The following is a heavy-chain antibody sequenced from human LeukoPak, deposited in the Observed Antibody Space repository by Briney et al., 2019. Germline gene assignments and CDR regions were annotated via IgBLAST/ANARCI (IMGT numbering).Heavy chain of an antibody. D-gene: IGHD3-22*01. CDR2: IWYNGSNK. CDR1: GFTFSSYG. Sequence: GRSLRLSCAASGFTFSSYGMHWVRQAPGKGLEWVAVIWYNGSNKYYADSVKGRFTISRDNSKNTLYLQMNRLRAEDTAVYYCAKDRYYYDSSGYSAYWGQGTLVTVSS. J-gene: IGHJ4*02. V-gene: IGHV3-33*06. CDR3: AKDRYYYDSSGYSAY.